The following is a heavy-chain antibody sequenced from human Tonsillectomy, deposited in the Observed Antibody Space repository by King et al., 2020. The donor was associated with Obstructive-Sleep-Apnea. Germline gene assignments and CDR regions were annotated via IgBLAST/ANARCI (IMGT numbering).Heavy chain of an antibody. V-gene: IGHV3-23*04. CDR1: GFTFSSYA. CDR2: ISGSGGST. CDR3: AKEQGAAMVLYYFDY. J-gene: IGHJ4*02. Sequence: VQLVQSGGGLVQPGGSLRLSCAASGFTFSSYAMSCVRQAPGKGLEWFSAISGSGGSTYYADSVKDRFTIFRENSKNTLYLQMNSLRAEDTAVYYCAKEQGAAMVLYYFDYWGQGTLVTVSS. D-gene: IGHD5-18*01.